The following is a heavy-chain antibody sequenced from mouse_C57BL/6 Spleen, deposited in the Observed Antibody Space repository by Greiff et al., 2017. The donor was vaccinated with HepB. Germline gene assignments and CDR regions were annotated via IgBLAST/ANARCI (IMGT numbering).Heavy chain of an antibody. V-gene: IGHV2-9*01. CDR3: GRRRGFAY. CDR1: GVSFTSYG. CDR2: IWGGGST. J-gene: IGHJ3*01. Sequence: QVQLKESGPGLVTPSQSLSIPCTDSGVSFTSYGVDWVRQPPGKGLEWLGVIWGGGSTNYNSAHMSSQRISKDNAKSQVFLKMNRLQTDDTAMYYCGRRRGFAYWGQGTLVTV.